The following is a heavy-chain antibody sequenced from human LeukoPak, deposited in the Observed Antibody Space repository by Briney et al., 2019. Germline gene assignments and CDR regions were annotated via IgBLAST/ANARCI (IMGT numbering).Heavy chain of an antibody. D-gene: IGHD1-26*01. Sequence: ASVKVSCKASGYTFTSYDINWVRQATGQGLEWMGWMNPNSGNTGYAQKFQGRVTMTRNTSISTAYMELSSLRSEDTAVYYCARKGSGSYYNWFDPWGQGTLVTVSS. J-gene: IGHJ5*02. CDR1: GYTFTSYD. CDR2: MNPNSGNT. CDR3: ARKGSGSYYNWFDP. V-gene: IGHV1-8*01.